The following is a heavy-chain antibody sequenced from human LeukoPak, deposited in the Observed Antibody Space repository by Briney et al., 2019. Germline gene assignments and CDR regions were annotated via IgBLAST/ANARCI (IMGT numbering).Heavy chain of an antibody. V-gene: IGHV4-61*01. Sequence: SEALSLTCTVSGGSISISSYYWSWIRQSPGKGLEWIGYVFYSGKTDYSPSLRSRVSMSVDTSKNQFSLKVTSVTAADTAVYYCARDTNLRDSFDIWGQGTMVTVSS. J-gene: IGHJ3*02. CDR1: GGSISISSYY. D-gene: IGHD2-8*01. CDR2: VFYSGKT. CDR3: ARDTNLRDSFDI.